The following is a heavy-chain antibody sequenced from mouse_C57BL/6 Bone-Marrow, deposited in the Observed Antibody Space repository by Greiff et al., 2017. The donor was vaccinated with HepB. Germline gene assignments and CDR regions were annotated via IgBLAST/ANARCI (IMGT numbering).Heavy chain of an antibody. CDR1: GYSFTSYY. Sequence: VQLQQSGPELVKPGASVKISCKASGYSFTSYYIHWVKQRPGQGLEWIGWIYPGSGNTKYNEKFKGKATLTADTSSSTAYMQLSSLTSEDSAVYYCARSLAYYSNLDYWGQGTTLTVSS. V-gene: IGHV1-66*01. J-gene: IGHJ2*01. CDR3: ARSLAYYSNLDY. D-gene: IGHD2-5*01. CDR2: IYPGSGNT.